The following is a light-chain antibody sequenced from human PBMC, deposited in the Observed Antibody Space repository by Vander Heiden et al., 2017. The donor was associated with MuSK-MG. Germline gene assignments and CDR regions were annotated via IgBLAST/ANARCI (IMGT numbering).Light chain of an antibody. CDR3: QQGYSLPYT. Sequence: DIQVTQSPSSLSASVGDRVTITCRATQSISSYLNWYQHKPGTAPKLLVYGASTLQSGVPSRFSGSESGTDFTLTISRLHPEDFATYYCQQGYSLPYTFGQGTMVEIK. V-gene: IGKV1-39*01. CDR1: QSISSY. CDR2: GAS. J-gene: IGKJ2*01.